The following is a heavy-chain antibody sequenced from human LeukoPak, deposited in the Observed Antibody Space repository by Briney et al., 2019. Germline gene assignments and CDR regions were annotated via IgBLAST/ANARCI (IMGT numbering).Heavy chain of an antibody. CDR1: GFAFSGYA. Sequence: GRSLRLSCAASGFAFSGYAMHWVRQSPGKGLEGVPVIWYDGSNKYHADSVKGRFTISRDNSKNTLYLQMNSLRAEDTAVYYCARDLTVHYFDSWGQGTLVTVSS. CDR2: IWYDGSNK. D-gene: IGHD1-1*01. J-gene: IGHJ4*02. CDR3: ARDLTVHYFDS. V-gene: IGHV3-33*01.